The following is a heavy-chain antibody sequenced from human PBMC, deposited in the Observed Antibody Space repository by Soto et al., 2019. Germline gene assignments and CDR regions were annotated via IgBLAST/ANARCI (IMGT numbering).Heavy chain of an antibody. CDR3: AEAREEMVYYYYYGMDV. CDR1: GFTFSSYG. CDR2: ISYAGSNK. Sequence: GGSLRLSCAASGFTFSSYGMHWVRQAPGKGLEWVAVISYAGSNKYYADSVKGRFTISRDNSKNTLYLQMNSLRAEDTAVYYCAEAREEMVYYYYYGMDVWGQGTTVTVSS. J-gene: IGHJ6*02. D-gene: IGHD2-15*01. V-gene: IGHV3-30*18.